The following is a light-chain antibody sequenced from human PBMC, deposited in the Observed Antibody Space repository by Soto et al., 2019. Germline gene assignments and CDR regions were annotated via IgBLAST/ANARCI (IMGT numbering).Light chain of an antibody. CDR1: QSFSSSY. V-gene: IGKV3-20*01. CDR3: QQYGSSPQT. Sequence: EMVLTQSPGTLSLSPGERATLSCRASQSFSSSYLAWYQQRPGQSPRLLIYGTSKRATGVPDRFSGTVSGTQFTLTISRLEPEDFAVYYCQQYGSSPQTFGQGTKVDIK. CDR2: GTS. J-gene: IGKJ1*01.